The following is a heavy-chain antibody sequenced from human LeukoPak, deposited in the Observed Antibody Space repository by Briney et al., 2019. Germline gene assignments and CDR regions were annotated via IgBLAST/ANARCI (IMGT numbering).Heavy chain of an antibody. CDR1: GYTFTGYY. D-gene: IGHD2-2*01. CDR2: INPNSGGT. J-gene: IGHJ4*02. Sequence: GASVKVSCKASGYTFTGYYMHWVRQAPGQGLEWMGWINPNSGGTNYAQKFQGRVTMTRDTSISTAYMELSRLRSDDTAVYYCARDWGDIVVVPAAHLDYWGQGTLVTVSS. V-gene: IGHV1-2*02. CDR3: ARDWGDIVVVPAAHLDY.